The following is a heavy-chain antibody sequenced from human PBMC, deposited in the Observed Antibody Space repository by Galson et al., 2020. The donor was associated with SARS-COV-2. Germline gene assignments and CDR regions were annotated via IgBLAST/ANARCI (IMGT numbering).Heavy chain of an antibody. V-gene: IGHV1-2*04. CDR2: INPNSGGT. D-gene: IGHD6-13*01. Sequence: ASVKVSCKASGYTFTGYYMHWVRQAPGQGLEWMGWINPNSGGTNYAQKFQGWVTMTRDTSISTAYMELSRLRSDDTAVYYCAREGGAAGTDPGLGYWGQGTLVTVSS. CDR1: GYTFTGYY. J-gene: IGHJ4*02. CDR3: AREGGAAGTDPGLGY.